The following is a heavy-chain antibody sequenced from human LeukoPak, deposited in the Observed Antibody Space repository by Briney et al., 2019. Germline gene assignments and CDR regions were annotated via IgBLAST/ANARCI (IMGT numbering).Heavy chain of an antibody. V-gene: IGHV3-64D*06. D-gene: IGHD2/OR15-2a*01. Sequence: GGSLRLSCSASGFTFSSYAMHWVRQAAGEGLEYVSAINSDGDSTYCADSVKGRFTISRDNSKNTLYLQMSSLRPEDSAVYYCVKTPYSSTWYAGDYWGQGTLVTVSS. CDR2: INSDGDST. CDR1: GFTFSSYA. J-gene: IGHJ4*02. CDR3: VKTPYSSTWYAGDY.